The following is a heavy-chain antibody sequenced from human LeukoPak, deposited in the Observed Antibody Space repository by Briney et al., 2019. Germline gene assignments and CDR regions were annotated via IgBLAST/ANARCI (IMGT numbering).Heavy chain of an antibody. D-gene: IGHD5-24*01. J-gene: IGHJ4*02. CDR3: AMSVEMPPIPSFDY. CDR1: GYSFTPHH. CDR2: VSAANNP. Sequence: ASVKVSCKTSGYSFTPHHIHWMRQAPGQGLELLGWVSAANNPEYSQKFQGGVVITRDASATTSYLELNSLRSEDTAVYYCAMSVEMPPIPSFDYWGQGTLVTVSS. V-gene: IGHV1-3*01.